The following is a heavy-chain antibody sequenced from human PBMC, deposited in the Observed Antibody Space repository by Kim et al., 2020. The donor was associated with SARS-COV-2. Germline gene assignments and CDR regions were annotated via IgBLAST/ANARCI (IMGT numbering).Heavy chain of an antibody. Sequence: SETLSLTCTVSGYSISSGYYWGWIRQPPGKGLEWIGSIYHSGSTYYNPSLKSRVTISVDTSKNQFSLKLSSVTAADTAVYYCARDDGLDYVWGSYRYHDYWGQGTLVTVSS. V-gene: IGHV4-38-2*02. CDR1: GYSISSGYY. CDR3: ARDDGLDYVWGSYRYHDY. D-gene: IGHD3-16*02. J-gene: IGHJ4*02. CDR2: IYHSGST.